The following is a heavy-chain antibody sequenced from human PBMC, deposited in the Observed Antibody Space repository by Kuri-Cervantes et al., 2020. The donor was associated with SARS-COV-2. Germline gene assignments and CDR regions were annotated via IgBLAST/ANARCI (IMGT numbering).Heavy chain of an antibody. J-gene: IGHJ4*02. CDR3: ARAGAEVTSHFDY. Sequence: ASVKVSCKASGYTFTTYGISWVRQAPGQGLEWMGWISASNGNTNYAQSLQSRVTITTYSSTSTAYLELRNLRSDDTAVYYCARAGAEVTSHFDYWGQGTLVTVSS. D-gene: IGHD2-21*02. V-gene: IGHV1-18*01. CDR2: ISASNGNT. CDR1: GYTFTTYG.